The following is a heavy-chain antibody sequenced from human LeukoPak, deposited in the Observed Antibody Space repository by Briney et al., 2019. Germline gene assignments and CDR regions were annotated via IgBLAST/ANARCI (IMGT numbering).Heavy chain of an antibody. CDR1: GFTVSSNY. Sequence: GGSLRLSCAASGFTVSSNYMSWVRQAPGKGLEWVSVIYSGGSTYYAVSVKGRFTISRDNSKNTLYLQMNSLRAEDTAVYYCARVYCSSTSCYKAVIDYWGQGTLVTVSS. CDR2: IYSGGST. D-gene: IGHD2-2*02. J-gene: IGHJ4*02. V-gene: IGHV3-53*01. CDR3: ARVYCSSTSCYKAVIDY.